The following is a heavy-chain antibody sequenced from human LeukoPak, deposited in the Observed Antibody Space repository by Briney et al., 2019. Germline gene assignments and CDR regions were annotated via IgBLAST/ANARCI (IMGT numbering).Heavy chain of an antibody. D-gene: IGHD7-27*01. CDR2: IRYDGSNK. J-gene: IGHJ6*03. CDR3: AKLSSGELGIYLDYYYYMDV. Sequence: PGGSLRLSCAASGFTFSSYSMHWVRQAPGKGLEWVAFIRYDGSNKYYADSVKGRFTISRDNSKNTLYLQMNSLRAEDTAVYYCAKLSSGELGIYLDYYYYMDVWGKGTTVTVSS. V-gene: IGHV3-30*02. CDR1: GFTFSSYS.